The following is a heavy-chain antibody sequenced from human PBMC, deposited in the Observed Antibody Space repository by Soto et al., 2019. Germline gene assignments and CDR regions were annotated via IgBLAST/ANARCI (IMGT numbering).Heavy chain of an antibody. J-gene: IGHJ6*02. V-gene: IGHV1-69*06. CDR1: GDTFSNHA. CDR2: IIPLFDSA. Sequence: SVKVSCKTSGDTFSNHAISWVRQAPGQGLEWMGGIIPLFDSASYAQRSHDRVTITADKFTNTAYLELRSLTPEDTAVYYCARVQGFLEWLLPRYYGMDVWGQGTTVTVSS. CDR3: ARVQGFLEWLLPRYYGMDV. D-gene: IGHD3-3*01.